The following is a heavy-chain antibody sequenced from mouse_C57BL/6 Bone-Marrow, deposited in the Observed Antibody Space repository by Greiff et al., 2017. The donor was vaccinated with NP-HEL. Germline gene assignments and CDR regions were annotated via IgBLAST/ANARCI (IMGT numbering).Heavy chain of an antibody. D-gene: IGHD2-4*01. CDR3: ARSRWDDYDGYFDY. V-gene: IGHV1-58*01. Sequence: DVQLQESGAELVRPGSSVKMSCKTSGYTFTSYGINWVKQRPGQGLEWIGYIYIGNGYTEYNEKFKGKATLTSDTSSSTAYMQLSSLTSEDSAIYFCARSRWDDYDGYFDYWGQGTTLTVSS. J-gene: IGHJ2*01. CDR1: GYTFTSYG. CDR2: IYIGNGYT.